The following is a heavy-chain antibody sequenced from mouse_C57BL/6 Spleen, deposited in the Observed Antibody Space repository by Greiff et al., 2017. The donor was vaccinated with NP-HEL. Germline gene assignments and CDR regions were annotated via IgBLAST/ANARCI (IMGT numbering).Heavy chain of an antibody. Sequence: VMLVESGPGLAAPSQSLSITCTVSGFSLTSYAISWVRQPPGKGLEWLGVIWTGGGTNYNSALKSRLSVSKDNSKSQVFLKMNSLQTDDTARYYCARNSAWDPPAVDYWGQGTSVTVSS. CDR3: ARNSAWDPPAVDY. D-gene: IGHD4-1*01. CDR1: GFSLTSYA. J-gene: IGHJ4*01. CDR2: IWTGGGT. V-gene: IGHV2-9-1*01.